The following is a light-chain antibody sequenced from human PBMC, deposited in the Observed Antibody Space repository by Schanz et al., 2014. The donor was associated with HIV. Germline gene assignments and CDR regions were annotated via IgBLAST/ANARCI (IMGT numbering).Light chain of an antibody. Sequence: EIVLTQSPGTLSLSPGERATLSCRASQSVSSSYLAWYQQKPGQAPTLLIYGASSRATGIPDRFSGSGSGTDFPLAISRLEPEDFAVYYCQHYGGSFGPGTTVDYK. CDR3: QHYGGS. CDR1: QSVSSSY. V-gene: IGKV3-20*01. CDR2: GAS. J-gene: IGKJ3*01.